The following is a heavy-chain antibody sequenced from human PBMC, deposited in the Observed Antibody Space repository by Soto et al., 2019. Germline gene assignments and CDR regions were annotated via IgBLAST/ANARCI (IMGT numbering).Heavy chain of an antibody. CDR1: GGSISSYY. V-gene: IGHV4-59*01. CDR3: ARGALTTYFDY. CDR2: FYYSGST. Sequence: ETXSLTCTVSGGSISSYYWSWIRQPPGKGLEWIGYFYYSGSTNYNPSLKSRVTISVDTSKNQFSLKLTSVTAADTAVYYCARGALTTYFDYWGQGTLVTVSS. J-gene: IGHJ4*02.